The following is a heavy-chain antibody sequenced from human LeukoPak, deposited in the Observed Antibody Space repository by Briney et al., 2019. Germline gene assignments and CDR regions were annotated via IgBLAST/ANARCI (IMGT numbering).Heavy chain of an antibody. D-gene: IGHD3-10*01. CDR2: TRNKAKSYTT. Sequence: GGSLRPSCAASGFTLSDYYMDWVRQAPGKGLEWVGRTRNKAKSYTTEYAASVKGRFTISRDDSKSSLYLQMNSLRTEDTAVYYCVRGNRGFDYWGLGALVTVSS. V-gene: IGHV3-72*01. CDR3: VRGNRGFDY. CDR1: GFTLSDYY. J-gene: IGHJ4*02.